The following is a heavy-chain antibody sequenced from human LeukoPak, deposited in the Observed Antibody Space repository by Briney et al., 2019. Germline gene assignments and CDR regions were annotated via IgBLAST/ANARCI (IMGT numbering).Heavy chain of an antibody. D-gene: IGHD4-17*01. CDR2: ISYIGST. Sequence: SEALSLTCTVSGGSISSHYWTWIRQPPGKGLEWIGYISYIGSTNYNPSLKSRVTISVDTSKNQFSLKLSSVTAADAAVYFCARDPTTVTKGLDIWGQGTMVTVSS. CDR3: ARDPTTVTKGLDI. V-gene: IGHV4-59*11. J-gene: IGHJ3*02. CDR1: GGSISSHY.